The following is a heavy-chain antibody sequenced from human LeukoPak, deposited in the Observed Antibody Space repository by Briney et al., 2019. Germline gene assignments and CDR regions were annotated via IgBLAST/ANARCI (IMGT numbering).Heavy chain of an antibody. V-gene: IGHV3-23*01. CDR2: ISGSGGST. J-gene: IGHJ4*02. D-gene: IGHD3-22*01. Sequence: GGSLGLSCAASGFTFSSYAMSWVRQAPGKGLEWVSAISGSGGSTYYADSVKGRFTISRDNSKNTLYLQMNSLRAEDTAVYYCAKDENYYDSSGYLFWGQGTLVTVSS. CDR3: AKDENYYDSSGYLF. CDR1: GFTFSSYA.